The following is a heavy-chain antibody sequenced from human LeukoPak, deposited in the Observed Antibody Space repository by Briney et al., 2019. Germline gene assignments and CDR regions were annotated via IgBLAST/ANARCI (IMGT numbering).Heavy chain of an antibody. V-gene: IGHV3-23*01. CDR1: GFTFNTFG. CDR2: FRGDGGST. D-gene: IGHD3-22*01. CDR3: ARVTMIVVVISAFDI. Sequence: PGGTLRLSCEVSGFTFNTFGMNWLRQAPGKGLEWVSSFRGDGGSTYYADSVKGRFTISRDNSKNTLYLQMNSLRAEDTAVYYCARVTMIVVVISAFDIWGQGTMVTVSS. J-gene: IGHJ3*02.